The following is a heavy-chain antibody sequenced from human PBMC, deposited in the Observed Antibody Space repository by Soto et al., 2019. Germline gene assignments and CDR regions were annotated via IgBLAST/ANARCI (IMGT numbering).Heavy chain of an antibody. V-gene: IGHV4-34*01. CDR1: GGAFSGYY. CDR2: INHSGST. CDR3: ARALFDP. J-gene: IGHJ5*02. Sequence: TSETLSLTCAVYGGAFSGYYWSWIRQPPGKGLEWIGEINHSGSTNYNPSLKSRVTISVDTSKNQFSLKLSPVTAADTAVYYCARALFDPWGQGTLVTVSS.